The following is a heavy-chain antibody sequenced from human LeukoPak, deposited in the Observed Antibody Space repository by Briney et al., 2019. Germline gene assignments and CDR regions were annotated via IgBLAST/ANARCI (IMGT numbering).Heavy chain of an antibody. V-gene: IGHV4-38-2*02. CDR2: IYHGGST. CDR3: ARKPPRNYAFDY. CDR1: GYSISSGYY. Sequence: SETLSLTCTVSGYSISSGYYWGRIRQPPGKGLERIGSIYHGGSTYYNSSLKSRVTISLDTSKNQFSLKLSSVTAADTAVYYCARKPPRNYAFDYWGQGTLVTVSS. D-gene: IGHD3-16*01. J-gene: IGHJ4*02.